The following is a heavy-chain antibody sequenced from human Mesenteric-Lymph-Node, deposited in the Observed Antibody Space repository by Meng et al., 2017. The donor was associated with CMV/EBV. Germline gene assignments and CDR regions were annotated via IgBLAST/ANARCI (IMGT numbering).Heavy chain of an antibody. V-gene: IGHV4-59*01. CDR1: GGSISSYY. CDR3: ASQGPTDGPFDY. CDR2: IYYSGST. D-gene: IGHD5-24*01. J-gene: IGHJ4*02. Sequence: LTCTVSGGSISSYYWSWIRQPPGKGLEWIGYIYYSGSTNYNPSLKSRVTISVDTSKNQFSLKLSSVTAADTAVYYCASQGPTDGPFDYWGQGTLVTVSS.